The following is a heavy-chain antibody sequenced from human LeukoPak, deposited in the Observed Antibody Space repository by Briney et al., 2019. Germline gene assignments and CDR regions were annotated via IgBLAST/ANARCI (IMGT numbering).Heavy chain of an antibody. CDR2: FDPEDGET. CDR3: ARDLYGSGSFGFDP. J-gene: IGHJ5*02. CDR1: GYTLTELS. V-gene: IGHV1-24*01. D-gene: IGHD3-10*01. Sequence: ASVKVSCKVSGYTLTELSMHWVRQAPGKGLEWMGGFDPEDGETIYAQKFQGRVTMTEDTSTDTAYMELSSLRSEDTAVYYCARDLYGSGSFGFDPWGQGILVTVSS.